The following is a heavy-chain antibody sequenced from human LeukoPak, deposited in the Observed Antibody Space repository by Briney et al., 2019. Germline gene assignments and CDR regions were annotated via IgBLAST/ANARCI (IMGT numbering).Heavy chain of an antibody. CDR2: IRSKAYGGTT. V-gene: IGHV3-49*03. CDR1: GFTFGDYA. Sequence: GGSLRLSCTASGFTFGDYAMSWFRQAPGKGLEGVGFIRSKAYGGTTEYAASVKGRFTISRDNSNSIAYLQTNSLKPEDTAVYYCTRNYVLLWFGELSPEDYWGKGTLVTVSS. D-gene: IGHD3-10*01. J-gene: IGHJ4*02. CDR3: TRNYVLLWFGELSPEDY.